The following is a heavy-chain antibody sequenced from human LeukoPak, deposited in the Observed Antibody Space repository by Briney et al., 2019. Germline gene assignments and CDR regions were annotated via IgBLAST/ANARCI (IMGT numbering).Heavy chain of an antibody. V-gene: IGHV4-30-4*01. Sequence: SQTLSLTCTVSGGSISSDDYYWNWIRQPPGKGLEWIGYMYYSGSTYYNPSLKTRVVISKDKSKNQISLNLSSVTTADTAVYYCARDKRVKVGNSWRQYGMDVWGQGTTVTVSS. J-gene: IGHJ6*02. D-gene: IGHD6-13*01. CDR1: GGSISSDDYY. CDR3: ARDKRVKVGNSWRQYGMDV. CDR2: MYYSGST.